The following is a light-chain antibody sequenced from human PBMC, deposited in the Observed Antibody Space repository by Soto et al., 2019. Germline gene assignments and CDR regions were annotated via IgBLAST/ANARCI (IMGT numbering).Light chain of an antibody. CDR2: KAS. Sequence: DIQMTQSPSTLSASVGDRVTITCRASQSVDSCLAWYQQKPGKAPHLLNYKASSLECGVPSRFSGSGSVTEFTLTISSLQPDDFATYYCQQFYRYPWTFGQGTKVEIK. J-gene: IGKJ1*01. CDR3: QQFYRYPWT. CDR1: QSVDSC. V-gene: IGKV1-5*03.